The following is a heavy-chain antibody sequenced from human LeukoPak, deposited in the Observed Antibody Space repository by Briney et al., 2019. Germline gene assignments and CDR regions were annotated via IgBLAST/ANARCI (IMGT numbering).Heavy chain of an antibody. D-gene: IGHD2-15*01. J-gene: IGHJ3*02. Sequence: PGRSLRLSCAASGFTFDDYAMHWVRQAPGKGLEWVSGISWNSGKIGYADSVKGRFTISRDNSKNTLYLQMNSLRAEDTAVYYCARAAAVDAFDIWGQGTMVTVSS. CDR2: ISWNSGKI. V-gene: IGHV3-9*01. CDR3: ARAAAVDAFDI. CDR1: GFTFDDYA.